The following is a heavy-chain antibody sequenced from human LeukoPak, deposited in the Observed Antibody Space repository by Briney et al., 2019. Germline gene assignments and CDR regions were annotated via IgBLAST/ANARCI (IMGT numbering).Heavy chain of an antibody. Sequence: ASVKVSCKASGYTFTGYYMHWVRQAPGQGLEWMGWINPNSGGTNYAQKFQGRVTMTRDTSISTAYMELSRLRSDDTAVYYCAREAGIAARPRGWFDPWGQGTLVTVSS. CDR3: AREAGIAARPRGWFDP. D-gene: IGHD6-6*01. J-gene: IGHJ5*02. CDR2: INPNSGGT. V-gene: IGHV1-2*02. CDR1: GYTFTGYY.